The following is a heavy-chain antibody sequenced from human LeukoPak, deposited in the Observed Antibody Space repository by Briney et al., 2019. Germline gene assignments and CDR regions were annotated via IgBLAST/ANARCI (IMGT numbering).Heavy chain of an antibody. J-gene: IGHJ3*02. V-gene: IGHV4-59*12. CDR3: ARGHDAFDI. CDR1: GGSISSYY. CDR2: VYYSGST. Sequence: SETLSLTCTVSGGSISSYYWSWIRQPPGKGLEWIGYVYYSGSTYYNPSLKSRVTISVDRSKNQFSLKLSSATAADTAVYYCARGHDAFDIWGQGTMVTVSS.